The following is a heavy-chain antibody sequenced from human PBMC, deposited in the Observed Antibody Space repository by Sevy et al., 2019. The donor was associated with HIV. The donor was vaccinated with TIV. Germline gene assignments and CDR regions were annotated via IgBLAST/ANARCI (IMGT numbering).Heavy chain of an antibody. D-gene: IGHD3-16*01. CDR1: GYSFIGYQ. J-gene: IGHJ4*02. Sequence: VSGKVSGKASGYSFIGYQVHWVRQAPGQGLEWIGRINPNSGATIYAQTFQGRVTMTRDTSISTAYMELSGLRSDDTAVYYWARDLYERTFDYWGQGTLVTVSS. V-gene: IGHV1-2*06. CDR2: INPNSGAT. CDR3: ARDLYERTFDY.